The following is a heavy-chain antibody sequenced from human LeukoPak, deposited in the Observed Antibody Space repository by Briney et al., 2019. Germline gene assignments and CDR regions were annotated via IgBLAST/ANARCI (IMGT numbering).Heavy chain of an antibody. CDR3: ARIEVLCSSTSCSRWFDP. V-gene: IGHV4-59*01. CDR2: IYYSGST. J-gene: IGHJ5*02. D-gene: IGHD2-2*01. CDR1: GGSISSYY. Sequence: SETLSLTCTVAGGSISSYYWSWIRQPPGKGLEWIGYIYYSGSTNYNPSLKSRVTISVDTSKNQFSLKLSSVTAADTAVYYCARIEVLCSSTSCSRWFDPWGQGTLVTVSS.